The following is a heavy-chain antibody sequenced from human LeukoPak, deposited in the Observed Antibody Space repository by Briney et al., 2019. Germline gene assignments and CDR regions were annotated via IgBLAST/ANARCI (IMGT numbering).Heavy chain of an antibody. CDR2: ISWNSGSI. V-gene: IGHV3-9*01. CDR1: GFTFDDYA. Sequence: GGSLRLSCAASGFTFDDYAMPWVRQAPGKGLEWVSGISWNSGSIGYADSVKGRFTISRDNAKNSLYLQMNSLRAEDTALYYCAKGVDIVATIPSYFDYWGQGTLSPSPQ. J-gene: IGHJ4*02. D-gene: IGHD5-12*01. CDR3: AKGVDIVATIPSYFDY.